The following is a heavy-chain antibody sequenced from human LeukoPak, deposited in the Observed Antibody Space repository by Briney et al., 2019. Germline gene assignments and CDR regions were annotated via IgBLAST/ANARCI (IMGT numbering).Heavy chain of an antibody. J-gene: IGHJ4*02. V-gene: IGHV3-9*01. D-gene: IGHD4-17*01. CDR3: AKSPGYGDYEFDY. Sequence: PGGSLRLSCAASAFTFDDYAMHLVRQAPGKGLEWVSGISWNSGSIGYADSVKGRFTISRDNAKNSLYLQMNSLRAEDTALYYCAKSPGYGDYEFDYWGQGTLVTVSS. CDR1: AFTFDDYA. CDR2: ISWNSGSI.